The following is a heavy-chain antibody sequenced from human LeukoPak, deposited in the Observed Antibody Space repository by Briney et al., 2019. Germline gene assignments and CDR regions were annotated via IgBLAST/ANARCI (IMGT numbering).Heavy chain of an antibody. D-gene: IGHD2-2*01. J-gene: IGHJ4*02. CDR1: GGSISSGGYY. Sequence: SQTLSLTCTVSGGSISSGGYYWSWTRQHPGKGLEWIGYIYYSGSTYYNPSLKSRVTISVDTSKNQFSLKLSSVTAADTAVYYCARGALDCSSTSCRPYYFDYWGQGTLVTVSS. CDR3: ARGALDCSSTSCRPYYFDY. V-gene: IGHV4-31*03. CDR2: IYYSGST.